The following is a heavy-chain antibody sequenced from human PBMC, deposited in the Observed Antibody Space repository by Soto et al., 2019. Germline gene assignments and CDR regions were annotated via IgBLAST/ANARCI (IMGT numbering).Heavy chain of an antibody. CDR1: DASISTTLW. Sequence: QVYLQQSGPGLVHPSGTLSLTCSFSDASISTTLWWSWVRRPPGRGLEWIGAIHPGRGVNYNPSLKSRVTLSVDQSNNQFSLRLASLTAADTAIYYCARYSAASGTYYFDYWGQGTLVTVSS. J-gene: IGHJ4*02. V-gene: IGHV4-4*02. CDR3: ARYSAASGTYYFDY. D-gene: IGHD6-13*01. CDR2: IHPGRGV.